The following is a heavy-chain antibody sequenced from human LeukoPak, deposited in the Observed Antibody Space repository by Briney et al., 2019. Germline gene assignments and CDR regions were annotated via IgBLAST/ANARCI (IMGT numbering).Heavy chain of an antibody. Sequence: PPETLSLTCTVSGGSISSYYWSWIRQPPGKGLEWIGYIYYSGSTNYNPSLKSRVTISVDTSKNQFSLKLSSVTAADTAVYYCAMASMVRGVIGLDYWGQGTLVTVSS. CDR1: GGSISSYY. CDR3: AMASMVRGVIGLDY. J-gene: IGHJ4*02. V-gene: IGHV4-59*08. D-gene: IGHD3-10*01. CDR2: IYYSGST.